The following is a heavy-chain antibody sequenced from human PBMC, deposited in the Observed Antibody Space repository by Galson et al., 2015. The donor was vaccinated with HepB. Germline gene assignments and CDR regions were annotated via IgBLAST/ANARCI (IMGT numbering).Heavy chain of an antibody. CDR3: AGDPYHDSSGFYYNYCNMDV. D-gene: IGHD3-22*01. CDR1: GGTFSSYA. Sequence: SVKVSCKASGGTFSSYAISWLRQAPGQGLEWMGGIIPVFGTANYAQKFQGRVTITADESTSTAYMELSSLRSEDTAVYYCAGDPYHDSSGFYYNYCNMDVWGKGTTVTVSS. J-gene: IGHJ6*03. CDR2: IIPVFGTA. V-gene: IGHV1-69*13.